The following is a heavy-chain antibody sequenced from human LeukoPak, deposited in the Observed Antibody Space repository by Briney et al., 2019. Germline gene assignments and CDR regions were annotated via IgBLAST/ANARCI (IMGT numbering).Heavy chain of an antibody. V-gene: IGHV4-61*01. Sequence: SETLSLTCTVSGYSISSGYYWGWIRQPPGKGLEWIGYIYYSGSTNYNPSLKSRVTISVDTSKNQFSLKLSSVTAADTAVYYCASHHSSGWSLDAFDIWGQGTMVTVSS. D-gene: IGHD6-19*01. CDR2: IYYSGST. CDR3: ASHHSSGWSLDAFDI. J-gene: IGHJ3*02. CDR1: GYSISSGYY.